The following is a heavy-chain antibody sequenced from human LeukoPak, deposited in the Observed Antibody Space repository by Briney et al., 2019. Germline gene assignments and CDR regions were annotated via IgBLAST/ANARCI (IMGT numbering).Heavy chain of an antibody. CDR2: ISSSDSTI. CDR1: GFSFNIYE. D-gene: IGHD5-18*01. V-gene: IGHV3-48*03. Sequence: GGSLRLSCTASGFSFNIYEMNWVRQAPGKGREWVSYISSSDSTIFYADSVKGRFTISRDSAKDLLYLQMNSLRAEDTAVYYCARGLRGYTYGLDYWGQGTLVAVAS. CDR3: ARGLRGYTYGLDY. J-gene: IGHJ4*02.